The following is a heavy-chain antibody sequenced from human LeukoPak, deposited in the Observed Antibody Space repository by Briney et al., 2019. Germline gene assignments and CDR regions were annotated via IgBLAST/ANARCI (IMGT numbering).Heavy chain of an antibody. V-gene: IGHV4-59*01. Sequence: SETLSLTCTVSGGSISSYYWSWIRQLPGKGVEWIGYIYYRGSTNYNPSLKSRVTISIDTSKNQFSLKLSSVTAADTAVYYCARVRSGYSYGPFDYWGQGTLVTVSS. CDR1: GGSISSYY. J-gene: IGHJ4*02. CDR3: ARVRSGYSYGPFDY. D-gene: IGHD5-18*01. CDR2: IYYRGST.